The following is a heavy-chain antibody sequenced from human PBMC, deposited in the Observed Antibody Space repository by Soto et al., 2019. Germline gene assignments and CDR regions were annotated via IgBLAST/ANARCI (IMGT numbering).Heavy chain of an antibody. CDR2: IKNKAGSYST. V-gene: IGHV3-72*01. CDR3: ADLTWNGYYLP. J-gene: IGHJ4*02. CDR1: GFTLSDHY. D-gene: IGHD3-3*01. Sequence: EVQLVESGGGLVQPGGSLRLSCAASGFTLSDHYMDWVRQAPGKGLEWVGRIKNKAGSYSTEYAASVTGRFIISRDDSKNSLYLQMNSLKTEDTAVYYCADLTWNGYYLPWGQGTLVIVSS.